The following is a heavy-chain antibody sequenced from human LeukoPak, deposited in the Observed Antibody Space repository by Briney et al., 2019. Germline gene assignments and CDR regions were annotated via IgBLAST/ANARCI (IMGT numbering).Heavy chain of an antibody. V-gene: IGHV4-61*08. D-gene: IGHD2-15*01. CDR2: IYYSGST. Sequence: PSETLSLTCTVSGGSISSGGYYWSWIRQHPGKGLEWIGYIYYSGSTNYNPSLKSRVTISVDTSKNQFSLKLSSVTAADTAVYYCARVHCSGGSCYSTNPFDYWGQGTLVTVSS. CDR1: GGSISSGGYY. CDR3: ARVHCSGGSCYSTNPFDY. J-gene: IGHJ4*02.